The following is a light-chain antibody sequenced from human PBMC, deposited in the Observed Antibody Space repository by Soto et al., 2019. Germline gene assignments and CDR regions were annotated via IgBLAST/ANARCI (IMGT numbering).Light chain of an antibody. CDR2: TAS. Sequence: DIQMTQSPSSLSAPVGDRVTITCRASQNNITYLNWYQQKPGKAPNLLIYTASSLQSGVPSRFSGSGSGTDFTLTINSLQPEDFATYYCQQSYSAPLTFGPGTKVDI. CDR3: QQSYSAPLT. V-gene: IGKV1-39*01. J-gene: IGKJ3*01. CDR1: QNNITY.